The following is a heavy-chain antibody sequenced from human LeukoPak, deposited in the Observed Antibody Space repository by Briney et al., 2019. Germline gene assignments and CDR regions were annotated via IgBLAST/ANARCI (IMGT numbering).Heavy chain of an antibody. D-gene: IGHD3-22*01. CDR3: ARVLIRRHYESSGYYYDDP. V-gene: IGHV1-2*02. Sequence: GASVKVSCKASGYTFTGYYMHWVPQAPGQRLEWMGWINPNSGGTNYAQKFQGRVTMTRDTSISTAYMELSRLRSDDTAVYYCARVLIRRHYESSGYYYDDPWGQGTLVTVSS. J-gene: IGHJ5*02. CDR1: GYTFTGYY. CDR2: INPNSGGT.